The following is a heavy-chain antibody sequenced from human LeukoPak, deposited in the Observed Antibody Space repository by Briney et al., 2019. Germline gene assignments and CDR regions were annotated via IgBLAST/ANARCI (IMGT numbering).Heavy chain of an antibody. Sequence: SGTLSLTCTVSGGSISSGGYYWSWIRQHPGKGLEWIGYIYYSGSTYYNPSLKSRVTISVDTSKNQFSLKLSSVTAADTAVYYCAGTVDSITMVRGAINWFDPWGQGTLVTVSS. D-gene: IGHD3-10*01. CDR1: GGSISSGGYY. CDR2: IYYSGST. V-gene: IGHV4-31*03. CDR3: AGTVDSITMVRGAINWFDP. J-gene: IGHJ5*02.